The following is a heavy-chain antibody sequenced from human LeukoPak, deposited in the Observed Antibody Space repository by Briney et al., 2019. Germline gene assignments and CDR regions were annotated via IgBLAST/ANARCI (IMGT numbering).Heavy chain of an antibody. D-gene: IGHD1-20*01. CDR3: ARDRRRYNWNDALDY. Sequence: GGSLRLSCAASGFTFSSYAMSWVRQAPGKGLEWVSAISGSGGSTYYADSVKGRFTISRDNSKNTLYLQMNSLRAEDTAVYYCARDRRRYNWNDALDYWGQGTLVTVSS. V-gene: IGHV3-23*01. CDR2: ISGSGGST. CDR1: GFTFSSYA. J-gene: IGHJ4*02.